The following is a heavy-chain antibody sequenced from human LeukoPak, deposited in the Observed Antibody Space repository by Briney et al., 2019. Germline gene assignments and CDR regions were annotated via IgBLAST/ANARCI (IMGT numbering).Heavy chain of an antibody. CDR3: TRSSLSSWVIN. Sequence: SQTLSLTSALSGDSVSGNSAAWGSARQSPSRGLEWQGRTYYRSKWLNDYAVSVKSRITISPDTSKNQFSLQLNSVTPEDAAVYYCTRSSLSSWVINWGQGTLVTVSS. CDR1: GDSVSGNSAA. D-gene: IGHD6-13*01. CDR2: TYYRSKWLN. V-gene: IGHV6-1*01. J-gene: IGHJ4*02.